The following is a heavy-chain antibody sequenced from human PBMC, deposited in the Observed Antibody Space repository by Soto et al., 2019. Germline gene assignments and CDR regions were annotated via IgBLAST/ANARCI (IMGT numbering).Heavy chain of an antibody. J-gene: IGHJ6*02. CDR3: SRGQTVTNYYYGMDV. D-gene: IGHD4-17*01. CDR2: INHSGST. Sequence: PSGTLSLICAVYGGSFSGYYWSWIRQPPGKGLEWIGEINHSGSTNYNPSLKSRVTISVDTSKNQFFLKLSSVTAADTAVYYCSRGQTVTNYYYGMDVPCQTTTLTVSS. V-gene: IGHV4-34*01. CDR1: GGSFSGYY.